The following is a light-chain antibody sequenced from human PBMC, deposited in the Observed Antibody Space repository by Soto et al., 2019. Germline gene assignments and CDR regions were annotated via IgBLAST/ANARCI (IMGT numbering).Light chain of an antibody. CDR1: QSVSSY. CDR2: DAS. CDR3: QQRSNWPIT. V-gene: IGKV3-11*01. J-gene: IGKJ5*01. Sequence: EIVLTQSPATLSLSPGERATLSCRTSQSVSSYFAWYQQKTGRAPRLLIYDASSRATGIPARFIGSGSGTDFTLTISSLEPEDFAVYYCQQRSNWPITFGQGTRLEIK.